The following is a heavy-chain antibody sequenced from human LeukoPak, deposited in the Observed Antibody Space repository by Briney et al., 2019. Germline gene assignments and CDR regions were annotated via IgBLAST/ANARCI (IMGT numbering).Heavy chain of an antibody. D-gene: IGHD3-22*01. CDR2: IIPIFGTA. Sequence: GASVTVSCKASGGTFSSYAISWVRQAPGQGLEWMGGIIPIFGTANYAQKFQGRVTITTDESTSTAYMELSSLRSEDTAVYYCARGGINYDSSGYTPFDYWGQGTLVTVSS. CDR3: ARGGINYDSSGYTPFDY. J-gene: IGHJ4*02. V-gene: IGHV1-69*05. CDR1: GGTFSSYA.